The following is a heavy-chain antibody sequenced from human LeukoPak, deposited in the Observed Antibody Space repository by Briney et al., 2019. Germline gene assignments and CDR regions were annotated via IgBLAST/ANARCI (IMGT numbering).Heavy chain of an antibody. CDR1: GFTFSGYS. CDR2: ISSSGSTI. D-gene: IGHD6-13*01. CDR3: ARIAGTLTTGDYYGMDV. V-gene: IGHV3-48*04. J-gene: IGHJ6*02. Sequence: PPGGSLRLSCAASGFTFSGYSMNWVRQAPGKGLEWVSYISSSGSTIYYADSVKGRFTISRDNAKNSLYLQMNSLRAEDTAVYYCARIAGTLTTGDYYGMDVWGQGTTVTVSS.